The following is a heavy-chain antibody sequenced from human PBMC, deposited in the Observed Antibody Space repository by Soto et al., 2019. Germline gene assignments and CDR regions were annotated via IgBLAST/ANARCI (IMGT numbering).Heavy chain of an antibody. CDR3: AIAPGSGGMDV. J-gene: IGHJ6*02. D-gene: IGHD3-10*01. CDR2: INAGNGNT. Sequence: ASVKVSCKASGYTFTSYAIHWVRQAPGQRLEWMGWINAGNGNTEYSQKFQGRVTITRDTSASTAYMELSSLRYEDTAVYYCAIAPGSGGMDVWGQGTTVTVSS. CDR1: GYTFTSYA. V-gene: IGHV1-3*01.